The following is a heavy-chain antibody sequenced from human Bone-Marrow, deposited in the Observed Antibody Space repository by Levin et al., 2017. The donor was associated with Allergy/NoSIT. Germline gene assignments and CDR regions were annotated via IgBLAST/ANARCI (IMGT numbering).Heavy chain of an antibody. D-gene: IGHD5-18*01. CDR1: GYSFTSYW. CDR3: ARSDTAMVFDY. J-gene: IGHJ4*02. V-gene: IGHV5-51*01. CDR2: IYPGDSDT. Sequence: AASVKVSCKGSGYSFTSYWIGWVRQMPGKGLEWMGIIYPGDSDTRYSPSFQGQVTISADKSISTGYLQWSSLKASDTAMYYCARSDTAMVFDYWGQGTLVTVSS.